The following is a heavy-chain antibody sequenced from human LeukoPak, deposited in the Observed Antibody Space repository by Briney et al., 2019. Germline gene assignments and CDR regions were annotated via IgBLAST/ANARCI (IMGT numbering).Heavy chain of an antibody. Sequence: GGSLRLSCAASGFTFSSYAMHWVRQAPGKGLEWVAVISYDGSNKYYAGSVKGRFTISRDNSKNTLYLQMNSLRAEDTAVHYCARSPTYCSGGSCYSAYYYYYGMDVWGQGTTVTVSS. D-gene: IGHD2-15*01. CDR3: ARSPTYCSGGSCYSAYYYYYGMDV. J-gene: IGHJ6*02. CDR1: GFTFSSYA. CDR2: ISYDGSNK. V-gene: IGHV3-30-3*01.